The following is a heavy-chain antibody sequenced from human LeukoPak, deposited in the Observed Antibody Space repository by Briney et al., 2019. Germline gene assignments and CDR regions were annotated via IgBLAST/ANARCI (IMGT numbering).Heavy chain of an antibody. D-gene: IGHD5-24*01. CDR2: IKQDGSEK. CDR1: GFTFSSFW. Sequence: PGGSLRLSCAASGFTFSSFWTSWVRQAPGKGLEWVANIKQDGSEKYYVDSVKGRFTISRDNAKNSLYLQMDSLRAEDTAVYYCARDGKWLVDYWGQGTLVTVSS. CDR3: ARDGKWLVDY. J-gene: IGHJ4*02. V-gene: IGHV3-7*01.